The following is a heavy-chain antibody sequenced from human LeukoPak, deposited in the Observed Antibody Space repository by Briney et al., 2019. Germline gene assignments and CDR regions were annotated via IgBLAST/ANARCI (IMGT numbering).Heavy chain of an antibody. CDR2: INPNSGGT. CDR1: GYTFTGYY. V-gene: IGHV1-2*06. D-gene: IGHD3-22*01. Sequence: EASVKVSCKASGYTFTGYYMHWVRQAPGQGLEWMGRINPNSGGTNYAQKFQGRVTMTWDASISTAYMELSRLRSDDTAVYYCARDSTQRYYYDSSGYYYGVDYWGQGTLVTVSS. J-gene: IGHJ4*02. CDR3: ARDSTQRYYYDSSGYYYGVDY.